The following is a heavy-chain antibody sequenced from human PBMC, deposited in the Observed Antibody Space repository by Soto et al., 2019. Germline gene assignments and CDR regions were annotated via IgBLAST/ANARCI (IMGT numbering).Heavy chain of an antibody. D-gene: IGHD3-10*01. CDR1: GFTFAGYA. V-gene: IGHV3-9*01. J-gene: IGHJ4*02. Sequence: EAQLVESGGGLVQPGRSLRLSCVASGFTFAGYAIHWVRQAPGKGLEWVAGISWKGAATGYADSVKGRFTISRDNAKNSLYLQMNSLRSEDTAIYYCANLPHVSSGFDSWGEGTRLTVSS. CDR2: ISWKGAAT. CDR3: ANLPHVSSGFDS.